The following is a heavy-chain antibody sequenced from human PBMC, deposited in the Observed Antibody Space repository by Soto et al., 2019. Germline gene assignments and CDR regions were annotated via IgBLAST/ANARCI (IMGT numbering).Heavy chain of an antibody. Sequence: PSETLSLTCTVSGGSISSGGYYWSWIRQHPGKGQEWIGYIYYSGSTYYNPSLKSRVTISVDTSKNQFSLNLSSVTVADTAVYYCARSLAAAVNYFDYWGQGTLVTVSS. V-gene: IGHV4-31*03. D-gene: IGHD6-13*01. CDR3: ARSLAAAVNYFDY. J-gene: IGHJ4*02. CDR2: IYYSGST. CDR1: GGSISSGGYY.